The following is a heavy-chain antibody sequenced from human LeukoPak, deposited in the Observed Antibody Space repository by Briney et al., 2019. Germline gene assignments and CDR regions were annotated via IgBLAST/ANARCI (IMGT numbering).Heavy chain of an antibody. CDR3: ARDPYYDFWSGLRPPGDY. D-gene: IGHD3-3*01. CDR2: ISSSSSYI. CDR1: GFTFSSYS. Sequence: GGSLRLSCAASGFTFSSYSMNWVRQAPGKGLEWVSSISSSSSYIYYADSVKGRFTISRDNAKNSLYLQMNSLRAEDTAVYYCARDPYYDFWSGLRPPGDYWGQGTLVTVSS. J-gene: IGHJ4*02. V-gene: IGHV3-21*01.